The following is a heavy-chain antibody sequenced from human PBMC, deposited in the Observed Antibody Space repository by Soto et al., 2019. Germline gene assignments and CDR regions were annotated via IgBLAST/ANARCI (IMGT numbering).Heavy chain of an antibody. CDR3: ARSGEYSSGWYDFDY. V-gene: IGHV3-21*01. D-gene: IGHD6-19*01. CDR1: GFTFSSYS. Sequence: GGSLRLSCAASGFTFSSYSMNWVRQAPGKGLEWVSSISSSSSYIYYADSVKGRFAISRDNAKNSLYLQMSSLRAEDTAVYYCARSGEYSSGWYDFDYWGQGTLVTVSS. CDR2: ISSSSSYI. J-gene: IGHJ4*02.